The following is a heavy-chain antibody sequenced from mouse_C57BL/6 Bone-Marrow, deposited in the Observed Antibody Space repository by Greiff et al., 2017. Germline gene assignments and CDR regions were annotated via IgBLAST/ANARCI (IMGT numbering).Heavy chain of an antibody. J-gene: IGHJ1*03. CDR2: IRSKSSNYAT. Sequence: EVQVVESGGGLVQPKGSLKLSCAASGFTFNTYAMHWVRQAPGKGLEWVARIRSKSSNYATYYADSVKDRFTISRDDSQSMLYLQMNNLKTEDTAMYYCVRDPLNYGSSSHWYFDVWGTGTTVTVSS. CDR3: VRDPLNYGSSSHWYFDV. CDR1: GFTFNTYA. D-gene: IGHD1-1*01. V-gene: IGHV10-3*01.